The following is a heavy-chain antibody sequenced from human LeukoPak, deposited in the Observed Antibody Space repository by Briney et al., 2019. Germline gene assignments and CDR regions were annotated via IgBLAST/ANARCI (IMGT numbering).Heavy chain of an antibody. CDR2: ISWNSGNI. V-gene: IGHV3-9*01. D-gene: IGHD3-22*01. CDR1: GFTFDDYA. Sequence: GGSLRLSCAASGFTFDDYAMYWIRQAPGKGLEWVSGISWNSGNIGYADSVKGRFTISRDNAKNSLYLQMNSLRAEDTALYYCAKAYDSSGYGTYWYLDLWGRGTLVTVSS. J-gene: IGHJ2*01. CDR3: AKAYDSSGYGTYWYLDL.